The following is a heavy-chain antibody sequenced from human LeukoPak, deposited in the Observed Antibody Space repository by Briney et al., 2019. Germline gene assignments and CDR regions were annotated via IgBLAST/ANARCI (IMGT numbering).Heavy chain of an antibody. CDR2: MNPNSGNT. CDR1: GYTFTSYD. V-gene: IGHV1-8*01. Sequence: ASVKVSCKTSGYTFTSYDINWVRQATGQGLEWMGWMNPNSGNTGYAQKFQGRVTMTRNTSISTAYMELSSLRSDDTAVYYCTVVGFDYWGQGTLVTVSS. D-gene: IGHD2-15*01. CDR3: TVVGFDY. J-gene: IGHJ4*02.